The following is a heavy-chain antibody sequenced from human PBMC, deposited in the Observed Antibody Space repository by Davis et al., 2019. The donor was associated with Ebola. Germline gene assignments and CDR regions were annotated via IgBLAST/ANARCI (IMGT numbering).Heavy chain of an antibody. Sequence: GGSLRLSCAASGFTFSSYGMHWVRQAPGKGLEWVAVISYDGSNKYYADSVKGRFTISRDNSKNTLYLQMNSLRAEDTAVYYCAKKACEKYQLLCEYYFDYWGQGTLVTVSS. CDR2: ISYDGSNK. CDR1: GFTFSSYG. D-gene: IGHD2-2*01. CDR3: AKKACEKYQLLCEYYFDY. V-gene: IGHV3-30*18. J-gene: IGHJ4*02.